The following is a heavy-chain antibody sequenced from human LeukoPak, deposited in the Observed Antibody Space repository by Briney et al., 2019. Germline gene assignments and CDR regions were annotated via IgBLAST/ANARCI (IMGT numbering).Heavy chain of an antibody. CDR2: MNPNSGNT. CDR1: GGTFSSYA. J-gene: IGHJ4*02. V-gene: IGHV1-8*03. CDR3: ARSQAYYYDSSGYYFDY. D-gene: IGHD3-22*01. Sequence: ASVKVSCKASGGTFSSYAISWVRQATGQGLEWMGWMNPNSGNTGYAQKFQGRVTITADKSTSTAYMELSSLRSEDTAVYYCARSQAYYYDSSGYYFDYWGQGTLVTVSS.